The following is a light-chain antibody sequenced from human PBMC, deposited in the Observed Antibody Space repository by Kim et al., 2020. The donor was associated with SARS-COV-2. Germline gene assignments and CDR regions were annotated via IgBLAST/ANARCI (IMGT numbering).Light chain of an antibody. CDR3: QAWDSSSYV. CDR2: EDS. Sequence: VSPGRTASTTCAGDELGNKFACCYQQNAAPSPVLVFYEDSKRPSGISERFSGSTSENTATLTISGNQAMDDADYYCQAWDSSSYVFGTGTQLTVL. J-gene: IGLJ1*01. CDR1: ELGNKF. V-gene: IGLV3-1*01.